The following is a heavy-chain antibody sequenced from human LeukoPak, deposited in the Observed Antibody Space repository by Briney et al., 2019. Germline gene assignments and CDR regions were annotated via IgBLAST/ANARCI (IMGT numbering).Heavy chain of an antibody. Sequence: PSETLSLTCTVSGGSISSSSYYWGWIRQPPGKGLEWIGSIYYSGSTYYNPSLKSRVTISVDTSKNQFSLKLSSVTAADTAVYYCARYSSSSTPDYWGQGTLVTVSS. V-gene: IGHV4-39*01. D-gene: IGHD6-6*01. CDR3: ARYSSSSTPDY. CDR1: GGSISSSSYY. CDR2: IYYSGST. J-gene: IGHJ4*02.